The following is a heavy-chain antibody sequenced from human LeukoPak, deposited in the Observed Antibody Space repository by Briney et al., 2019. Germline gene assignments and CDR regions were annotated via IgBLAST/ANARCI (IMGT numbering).Heavy chain of an antibody. CDR3: ARDGSTLRFLEWFY. J-gene: IGHJ4*02. CDR2: IIPIFGAA. D-gene: IGHD3-3*01. CDR1: GGTFSSYG. Sequence: ASVKVSCNASGGTFSSYGINWVRQAPGQGLEWMGGIIPIFGAANYAQKFQGRVTITTDESTRTAYMELSSLRSDDTAVYYCARDGSTLRFLEWFYWGQGTLVTVSS. V-gene: IGHV1-69*05.